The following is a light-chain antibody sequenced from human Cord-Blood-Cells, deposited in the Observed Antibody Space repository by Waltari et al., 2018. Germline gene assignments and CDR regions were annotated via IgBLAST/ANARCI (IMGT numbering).Light chain of an antibody. CDR3: QSYDSSLSGYV. V-gene: IGLV1-40*01. J-gene: IGLJ1*01. CDR2: GNS. CDR1: SSNIWPGYA. Sequence: QSVLTQPPSVSGAPGQRVTISCTVSSSNIWPGYAVHRYQQLPGTAHKLLIYGNSDRPSGVPDRFSGSKSGTSASLAITGLQAEDEADYYCQSYDSSLSGYVFGTGTKVTVL.